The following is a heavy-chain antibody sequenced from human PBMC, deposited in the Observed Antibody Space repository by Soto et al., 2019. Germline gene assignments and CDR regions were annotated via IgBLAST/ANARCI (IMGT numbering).Heavy chain of an antibody. Sequence: ASVKVSCKASGYTFTSYAISCVRQAHGQGLEWMGGIIPIFGTADYAQKFHGRVTITADESTSTAYMELSSLRSEDTAVYYCARGITGTVTYYYGLDVWGQGTTVTVSS. D-gene: IGHD1-20*01. CDR1: GYTFTSYA. J-gene: IGHJ6*02. CDR3: ARGITGTVTYYYGLDV. V-gene: IGHV1-69*13. CDR2: IIPIFGTA.